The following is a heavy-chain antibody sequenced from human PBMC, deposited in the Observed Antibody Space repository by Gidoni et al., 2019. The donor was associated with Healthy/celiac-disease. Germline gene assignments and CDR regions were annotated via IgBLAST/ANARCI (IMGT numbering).Heavy chain of an antibody. V-gene: IGHV4-59*01. J-gene: IGHJ4*02. CDR1: GGSISSYY. Sequence: QVQLQESGPGLVKPSETLSLTCTVSGGSISSYYWSWIRQPPGKGLEWIGYIYYSGSTNYNPSLKSRVTISVDTSKNQFSLKLSSVTAADTAVYYCARGGFMVRGVIPFDYWGQGTLVTVSS. CDR2: IYYSGST. CDR3: ARGGFMVRGVIPFDY. D-gene: IGHD3-10*01.